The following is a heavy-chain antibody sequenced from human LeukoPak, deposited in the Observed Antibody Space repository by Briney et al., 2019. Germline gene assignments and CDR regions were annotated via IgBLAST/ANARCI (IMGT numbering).Heavy chain of an antibody. CDR2: ISGSGGST. CDR3: AKDQTYDSSGFDAFDI. CDR1: GFTFSSYG. Sequence: GGSLRLSCAASGFTFSSYGMSWVRQAPGKGLEWVSAISGSGGSTYYADSVKGRFTISRDNSKNTLYLQMNSLRAEDTAVYYCAKDQTYDSSGFDAFDIWGQGTMVTVSS. V-gene: IGHV3-23*01. J-gene: IGHJ3*02. D-gene: IGHD3-22*01.